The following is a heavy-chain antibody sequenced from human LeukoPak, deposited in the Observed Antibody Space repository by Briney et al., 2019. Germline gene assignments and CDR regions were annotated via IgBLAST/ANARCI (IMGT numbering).Heavy chain of an antibody. Sequence: ASVKVSCQASGYTITSYGISWVRQAPGQGLEWMGWISAYNDNTNYAQKLHGRVTMTTDTSTSTAYMELRSLRSDDTAAYNCARRPPRDYDSSGYYFENWFDPWGQGTLVTVSS. CDR1: GYTITSYG. CDR3: ARRPPRDYDSSGYYFENWFDP. D-gene: IGHD3-22*01. CDR2: ISAYNDNT. J-gene: IGHJ5*02. V-gene: IGHV1-18*01.